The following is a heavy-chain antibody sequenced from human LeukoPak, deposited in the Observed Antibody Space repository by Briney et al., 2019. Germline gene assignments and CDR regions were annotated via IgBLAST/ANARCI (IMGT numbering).Heavy chain of an antibody. J-gene: IGHJ4*02. D-gene: IGHD3-10*01. CDR3: ARVLNPWFGEFAFDY. V-gene: IGHV1-46*01. Sequence: ASVKVSCKASGYTFTSYYMHWVRQAPGQRLEWMGIINPSGGSTSYAQKFQGRVTMTRDTSTSTVYMELSSLRSEDTAVYYCARVLNPWFGEFAFDYWGQGALVIVSS. CDR1: GYTFTSYY. CDR2: INPSGGST.